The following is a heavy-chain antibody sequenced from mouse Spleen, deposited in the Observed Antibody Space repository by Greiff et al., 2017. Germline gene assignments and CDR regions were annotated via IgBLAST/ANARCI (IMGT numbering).Heavy chain of an antibody. CDR1: GFSLTSYG. J-gene: IGHJ4*01. CDR3: ARHEGERYYAMDY. Sequence: VKLMETGPGLVAPSQSLSITCTVSGFSLTSYGVHWVRQPPGKGLEWLVVIWSDGSTNYNSALKSRLSISKDNSKSQVFLKMNSLQTDDTAMYYCARHEGERYYAMDYWGQGTSVTVSS. V-gene: IGHV2-6-1*01. CDR2: IWSDGST.